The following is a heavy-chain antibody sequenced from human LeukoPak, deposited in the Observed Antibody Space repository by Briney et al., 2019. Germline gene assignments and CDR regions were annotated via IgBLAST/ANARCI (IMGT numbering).Heavy chain of an antibody. V-gene: IGHV3-66*01. CDR2: FYSGGST. Sequence: PGGSLRLSCAAPGFTVSNHYMSWVRQAPGKGLGRVSVFYSGGSTYYAASVKGRFTISRDKSKNTVYLQMNSLRAEDTAVYYCAREPAGATTGNDYWGQGTLVTVSS. D-gene: IGHD1-26*01. CDR1: GFTVSNHY. CDR3: AREPAGATTGNDY. J-gene: IGHJ4*02.